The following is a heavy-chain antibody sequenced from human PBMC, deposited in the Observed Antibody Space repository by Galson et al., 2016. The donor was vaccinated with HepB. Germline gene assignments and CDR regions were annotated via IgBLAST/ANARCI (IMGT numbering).Heavy chain of an antibody. D-gene: IGHD1-26*01. CDR1: S. CDR3: ARDYSGNYYTSFDI. CDR2: ISYDGTKK. J-gene: IGHJ3*02. Sequence: SIHWVRQAPGKGLEWVAVISYDGTKKYYADSVKGRFTLSRDNSKNTLYVQMDSLRTEDTAVYHCARDYSGNYYTSFDIWGQGTMVTVSS. V-gene: IGHV3-30-3*01.